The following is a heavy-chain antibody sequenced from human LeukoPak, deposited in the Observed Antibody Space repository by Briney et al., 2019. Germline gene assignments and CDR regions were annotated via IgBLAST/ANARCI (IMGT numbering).Heavy chain of an antibody. CDR2: ISGSGGST. J-gene: IGHJ4*02. Sequence: PGGSLRLSCAVSGFTFSNYAMNWVRQAPGKGLEWVSAISGSGGSTYYANSVKGRFTISRDNSKNTLYLQMDSLRAEDTAVYYCAKGGCSSTSCYREPSPDYWGQGTLVTVSS. CDR1: GFTFSNYA. V-gene: IGHV3-23*01. CDR3: AKGGCSSTSCYREPSPDY. D-gene: IGHD2-2*01.